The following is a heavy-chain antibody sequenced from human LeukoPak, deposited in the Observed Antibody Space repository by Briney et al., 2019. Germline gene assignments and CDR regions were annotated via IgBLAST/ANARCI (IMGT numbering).Heavy chain of an antibody. J-gene: IGHJ5*02. Sequence: GASVKVSCKASGGTFSSYAISWVRHAPGQGLEWMGGIIPIFGTANYAQKFQGRVTITTDESTSTAYMELSSLRSEDTAVYYCAREGNCSSTSCYEQRLYNWFDPWGQGTLVTVSS. V-gene: IGHV1-69*05. CDR3: AREGNCSSTSCYEQRLYNWFDP. CDR2: IIPIFGTA. CDR1: GGTFSSYA. D-gene: IGHD2-2*01.